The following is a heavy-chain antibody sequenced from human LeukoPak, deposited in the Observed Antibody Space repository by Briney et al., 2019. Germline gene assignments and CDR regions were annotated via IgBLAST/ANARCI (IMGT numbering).Heavy chain of an antibody. CDR3: TTDDSSGYYRD. D-gene: IGHD3-22*01. CDR2: IKSKSDGGTT. J-gene: IGHJ4*02. Sequence: GGSLRLSCAASGFNFNNAWMNWVRQAPGKGLEWVGRIKSKSDGGTTDNAAPVKGRFTISKDDSKNTLYLQINSLKTEDTAVYYCTTDDSSGYYRDWGQGTLVTVSS. V-gene: IGHV3-15*01. CDR1: GFNFNNAW.